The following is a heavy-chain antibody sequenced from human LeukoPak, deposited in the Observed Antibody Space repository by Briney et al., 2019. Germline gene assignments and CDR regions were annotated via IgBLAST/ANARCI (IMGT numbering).Heavy chain of an antibody. Sequence: ASVKVSCKASGGTFSSYAISWVRQAPGQGLEWMGGIIPIFGTANYAQKFQGRVTMTTDTSTSTAYMELRSLRSDDTAVYYCAIGELAYFDYWGQGTLVTVSS. V-gene: IGHV1-69*05. CDR2: IIPIFGTA. CDR3: AIGELAYFDY. J-gene: IGHJ4*02. CDR1: GGTFSSYA. D-gene: IGHD1-7*01.